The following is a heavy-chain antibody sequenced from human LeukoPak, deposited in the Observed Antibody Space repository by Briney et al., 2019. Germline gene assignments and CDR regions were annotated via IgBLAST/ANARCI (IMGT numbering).Heavy chain of an antibody. CDR1: GGSFSGYY. J-gene: IGHJ5*02. Sequence: PPETLSLTCAVYGGSFSGYYWSWIRQPPGKGLEWIGEINHSGSTNYNPSLKGRVTISVDTSKNQFSLKLSSVTAADTAVYYCARRVTGYSSGWNNWFDPWGQGTLVTVSS. V-gene: IGHV4-34*01. CDR3: ARRVTGYSSGWNNWFDP. D-gene: IGHD6-19*01. CDR2: INHSGST.